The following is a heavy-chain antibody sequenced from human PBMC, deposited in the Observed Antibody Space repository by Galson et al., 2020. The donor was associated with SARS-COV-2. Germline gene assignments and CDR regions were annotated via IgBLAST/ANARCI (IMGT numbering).Heavy chain of an antibody. J-gene: IGHJ4*02. CDR1: GFGFTDYW. CDR2: IYPGDPDT. Sequence: GESLKIPCKASGFGFTDYWIGWVRQMPGKGLEWMGIIYPGDPDTRYSPSFQGQVTMSVDKSISTAYLQWSSLKASDTAMFYCARFQNRFSDTSGYYLFEYWGQGTLVTGSS. D-gene: IGHD3-22*01. CDR3: ARFQNRFSDTSGYYLFEY. V-gene: IGHV5-51*01.